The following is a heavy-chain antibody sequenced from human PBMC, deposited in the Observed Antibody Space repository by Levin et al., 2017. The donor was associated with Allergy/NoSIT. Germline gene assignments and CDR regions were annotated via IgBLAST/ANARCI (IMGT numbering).Heavy chain of an antibody. CDR1: GFTVSSNY. V-gene: IGHV3-53*01. CDR3: ARREAVAGHYGMDV. CDR2: IYSGGST. D-gene: IGHD6-19*01. Sequence: PGGSLRLSCAASGFTVSSNYMSWVRQAPGKGLEWVSVIYSGGSTYYADSVKGRFTISRDNSKNTLYLQMNSLRAEDTAVYYCARREAVAGHYGMDVWGQGTTVTVSS. J-gene: IGHJ6*02.